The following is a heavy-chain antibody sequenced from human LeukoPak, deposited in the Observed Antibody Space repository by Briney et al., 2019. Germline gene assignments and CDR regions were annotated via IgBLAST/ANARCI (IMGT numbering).Heavy chain of an antibody. J-gene: IGHJ4*02. CDR1: GFTFTNHW. Sequence: GGSLRLSCAASGFTFTNHWMHWVRQAPGMGLVWVSRLPPDEFDIIYADSVKGRLTVSRDNSKHTVYLQINNLRAEDTAVYYCVGTIASRGSEYWGQGALVTVSS. CDR2: LPPDEFDI. D-gene: IGHD6-6*01. V-gene: IGHV3-74*01. CDR3: VGTIASRGSEY.